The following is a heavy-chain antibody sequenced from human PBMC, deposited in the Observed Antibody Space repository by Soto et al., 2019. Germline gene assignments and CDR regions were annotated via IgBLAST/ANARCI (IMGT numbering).Heavy chain of an antibody. CDR2: IYYSGST. CDR1: GGSISSSSYY. CDR3: AREGPLSDSSGYYSNWFDP. D-gene: IGHD3-22*01. V-gene: IGHV4-39*02. Sequence: QLQLQESGPGLVKPSETLSLTCTVSGGSISSSSYYWGWIRQPPGKGLEWIGRIYYSGSTYYNPSLKSRVTISVDTSKNQFSLKLSSVNAAETAVYYCAREGPLSDSSGYYSNWFDPWGQGTLVTVSS. J-gene: IGHJ5*02.